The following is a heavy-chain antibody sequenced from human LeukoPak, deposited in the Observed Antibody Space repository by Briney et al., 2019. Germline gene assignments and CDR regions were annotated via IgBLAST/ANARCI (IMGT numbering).Heavy chain of an antibody. Sequence: SETLSLTCIVSGDSITYYYWSWIRQPPGKGLEWIGYIYYSGSTNYNPSLKSRVTISVDTSKNQFSLKLSSVTAADTAAYYCARGPDSSGYYPFDYWGQGTLVTVSS. CDR1: GDSITYYY. CDR3: ARGPDSSGYYPFDY. J-gene: IGHJ4*02. CDR2: IYYSGST. D-gene: IGHD3-22*01. V-gene: IGHV4-59*01.